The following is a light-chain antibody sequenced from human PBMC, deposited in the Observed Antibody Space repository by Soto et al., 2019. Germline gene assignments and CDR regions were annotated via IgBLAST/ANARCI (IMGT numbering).Light chain of an antibody. V-gene: IGKV3-20*01. J-gene: IGKJ1*01. CDR2: GAS. Sequence: EIVLTQSPGTLSLSPGERATLSCRASQSVTSSYLAWYQQKPGQAPRLLIYGASNRATGIPDRFSGSGSGTDFIFTISRLEPEDFAVYYCQQYGSSSWMFGQGTKVEV. CDR3: QQYGSSSWM. CDR1: QSVTSSY.